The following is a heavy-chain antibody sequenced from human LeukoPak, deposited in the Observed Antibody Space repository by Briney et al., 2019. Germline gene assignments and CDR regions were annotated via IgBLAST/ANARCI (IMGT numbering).Heavy chain of an antibody. Sequence: GGSLRLSCAASGFTFSSYSMSWVRQAPGKGLEWVANIKQDGSEKYYVDSVRGRLTISRDNAENSLFLQMNRLRVEDTAVYYCTRDFGRSSYYFDFWGQGTLVTVSS. J-gene: IGHJ4*02. V-gene: IGHV3-7*01. CDR2: IKQDGSEK. CDR3: TRDFGRSSYYFDF. D-gene: IGHD3-3*01. CDR1: GFTFSSYS.